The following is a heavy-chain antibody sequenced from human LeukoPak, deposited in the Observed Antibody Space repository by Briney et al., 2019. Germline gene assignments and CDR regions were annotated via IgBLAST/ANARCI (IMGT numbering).Heavy chain of an antibody. Sequence: AETLSLTCSVFGGSIETHYWSWIRQSPGKGLEWIGYMFHDGNTNSNPSLKSLVTVSLDTSKKQFSLKLTSVTAADTAVYYCARHSSIMGGRLTEYWLDPWGRGTLVTVSS. D-gene: IGHD2-8*01. V-gene: IGHV4-59*08. CDR2: MFHDGNT. CDR3: ARHSSIMGGRLTEYWLDP. CDR1: GGSIETHY. J-gene: IGHJ5*02.